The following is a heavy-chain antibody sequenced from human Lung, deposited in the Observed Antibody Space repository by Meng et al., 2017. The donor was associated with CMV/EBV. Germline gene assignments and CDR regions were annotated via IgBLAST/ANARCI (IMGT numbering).Heavy chain of an antibody. V-gene: IGHV3-48*03. Sequence: GGSLRLSCAASGFSFSSYEMNWVRQAPGKGLVWVSYSTRSGDTTYYADSVKGRFTISRDNAKNSLYLQMNSLRAEDTAVYYCARERGRDGYNSGWGKDYWGQGXLVTVSS. CDR3: ARERGRDGYNSGWGKDY. D-gene: IGHD5-24*01. CDR2: STRSGDTT. CDR1: GFSFSSYE. J-gene: IGHJ4*02.